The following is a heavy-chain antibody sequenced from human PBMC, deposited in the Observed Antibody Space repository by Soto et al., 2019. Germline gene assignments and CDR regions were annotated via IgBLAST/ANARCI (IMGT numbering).Heavy chain of an antibody. Sequence: GGSLRLSCAASGFTFSSYAMSWVRQAPGKGLEWVSAISGSGGSTYYADSVKGRFTISRDNSKNMLYLQMNSLRAEDMAVYYCAKVVVLYEPGWFDPWGQGTLVTVYS. V-gene: IGHV3-23*01. CDR2: ISGSGGST. CDR1: GFTFSSYA. J-gene: IGHJ5*02. CDR3: AKVVVLYEPGWFDP. D-gene: IGHD3-16*01.